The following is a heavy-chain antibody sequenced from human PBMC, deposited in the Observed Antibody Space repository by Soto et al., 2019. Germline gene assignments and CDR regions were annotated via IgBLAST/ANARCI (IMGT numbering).Heavy chain of an antibody. CDR3: AKDRYIAVAGISPSYFDY. CDR1: GFTFSSYG. J-gene: IGHJ4*02. CDR2: ISYDGSNK. Sequence: GGSLRLSCAASGFTFSSYGMHWVRQAPGKGLEWVAVISYDGSNKYYADSVKGRFTISRENSKNTLYLQMNSLRAEDTAVYYCAKDRYIAVAGISPSYFDYWGQGTLVPVSS. V-gene: IGHV3-30*18. D-gene: IGHD6-19*01.